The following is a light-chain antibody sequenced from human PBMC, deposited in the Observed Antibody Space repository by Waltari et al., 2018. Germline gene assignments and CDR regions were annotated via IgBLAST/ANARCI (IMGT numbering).Light chain of an antibody. V-gene: IGKV3-20*01. CDR2: GTS. CDR3: QQYGSSPYT. Sequence: DIVLTQSPGTLSLSQGERATLSCRASQSVSGSYLAWYQHKPGQAPRLLIYGTSSRATGIADRFSSSGSGTDFTLTISRLEPEDFAMYYCQQYGSSPYTFGQGTKLEIK. CDR1: QSVSGSY. J-gene: IGKJ2*01.